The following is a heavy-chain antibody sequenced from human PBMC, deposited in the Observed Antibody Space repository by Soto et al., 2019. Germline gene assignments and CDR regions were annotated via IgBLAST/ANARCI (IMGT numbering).Heavy chain of an antibody. CDR2: IYYSGST. D-gene: IGHD6-13*01. CDR3: ARAWIYSSSFVGGSVWFDP. J-gene: IGHJ5*02. CDR1: GGSISSYY. Sequence: PSETLSLTCTVSGGSISSYYWSWIRQPPGKGLEWIGYIYYSGSTNYNPSLKSRVTISVDTSKNQFSLKLSSVTAADTAVYYCARAWIYSSSFVGGSVWFDPWGQGTLVTVSS. V-gene: IGHV4-59*01.